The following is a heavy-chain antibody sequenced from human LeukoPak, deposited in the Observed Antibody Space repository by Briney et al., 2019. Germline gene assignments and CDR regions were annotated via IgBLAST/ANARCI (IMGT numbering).Heavy chain of an antibody. D-gene: IGHD2-2*01. V-gene: IGHV4-39*07. Sequence: SETLSLTCTVSGGSISSSSYYWGWLRQPPGKGLEWIGSIYYSGSTYYNPSLKSRVTISVDTSKNQFSLKLSSVTAADTAVYYCARDPGYCSSTSCYPKNWFDPWGQGTLVTVSS. CDR2: IYYSGST. CDR3: ARDPGYCSSTSCYPKNWFDP. CDR1: GGSISSSSYY. J-gene: IGHJ5*02.